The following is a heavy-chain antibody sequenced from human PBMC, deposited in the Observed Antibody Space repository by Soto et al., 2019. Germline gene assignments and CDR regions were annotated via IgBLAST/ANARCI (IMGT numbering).Heavy chain of an antibody. CDR2: IYYSGST. J-gene: IGHJ6*02. V-gene: IGHV4-39*01. D-gene: IGHD3-9*01. CDR1: CGSISSSSYY. CDR3: ARHGFKNFDWLLLTAKYYYYYYGMDV. Sequence: PSETLYLTCTVSCGSISSSSYYWGWIRPPPGKGLEWIGSIYYSGSTYYNPSLKSRVTISVDTSKNQFSLKLSSVTAADTAVYYCARHGFKNFDWLLLTAKYYYYYYGMDVWGQGTTVTVSS.